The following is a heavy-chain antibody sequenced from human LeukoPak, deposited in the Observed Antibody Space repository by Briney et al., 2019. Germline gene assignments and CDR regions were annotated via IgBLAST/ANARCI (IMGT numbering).Heavy chain of an antibody. Sequence: GGSLGLSCAASGFTFSGHRMHWVRQAPGKGLVWVSCIESDGSVTKYADSVKGRFTISRDNAKNTLYLQMNSLRVEDTAVYYCTRDTNGLGYWGQGTLVIVSS. J-gene: IGHJ4*02. D-gene: IGHD2-8*01. CDR1: GFTFSGHR. V-gene: IGHV3-74*03. CDR3: TRDTNGLGY. CDR2: IESDGSVT.